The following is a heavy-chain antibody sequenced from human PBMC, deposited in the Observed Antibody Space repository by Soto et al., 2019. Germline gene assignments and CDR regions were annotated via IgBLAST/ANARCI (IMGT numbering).Heavy chain of an antibody. CDR1: GGTFSSYA. CDR2: IIPIFGTA. Sequence: QVQLVQSGAEVKKPGSSVKVSCKASGGTFSSYAISWVRQAPGQGLEWMGGIIPIFGTANYAQKFQGRVTITADESTSTAYMELSSLRSEDTAVYYCVSSWPGIAAAGAFDYWGQGTLVTVSS. J-gene: IGHJ4*02. D-gene: IGHD6-13*01. CDR3: VSSWPGIAAAGAFDY. V-gene: IGHV1-69*01.